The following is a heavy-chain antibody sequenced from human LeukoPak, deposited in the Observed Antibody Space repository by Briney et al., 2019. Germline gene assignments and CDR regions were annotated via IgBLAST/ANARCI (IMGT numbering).Heavy chain of an antibody. CDR1: GFTFGSYA. Sequence: PGGSLRLSCVASGFTFGSYAMSWVRQAPGKGLEWVSAISGSGPYTFYTDSVKGRFTISRDSSKNTLYLQMNSLRAEDTALYYCAKHGYCSGISCFFDFWGQGTQVTVSS. D-gene: IGHD2-2*03. V-gene: IGHV3-23*01. J-gene: IGHJ4*02. CDR2: ISGSGPYT. CDR3: AKHGYCSGISCFFDF.